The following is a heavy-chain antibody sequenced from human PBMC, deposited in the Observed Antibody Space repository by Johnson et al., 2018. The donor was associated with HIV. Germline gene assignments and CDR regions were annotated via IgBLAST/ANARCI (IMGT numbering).Heavy chain of an antibody. D-gene: IGHD1-7*01. J-gene: IGHJ3*02. CDR1: GFTFSSYG. CDR2: IWYDGSNQ. V-gene: IGHV3-30*19. Sequence: VQLVESGGGVVQPGRSLRLSCEASGFTFSSYGMHWVRQAPGKGLAWVAVIWYDGSNQYYADSVTGLFTISRDNSKNTLYLQMNSLRAEDTAVYYCARVEWELELLGAFDIWGQGTMVTVSS. CDR3: ARVEWELELLGAFDI.